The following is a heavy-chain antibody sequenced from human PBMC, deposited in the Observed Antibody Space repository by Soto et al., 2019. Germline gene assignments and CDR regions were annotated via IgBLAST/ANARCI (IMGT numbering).Heavy chain of an antibody. J-gene: IGHJ4*02. Sequence: VQLVESGGALVQPGGSLGLSCAVSGFTVSAKWMSWVRQAPGKGLEWLANINEDGSKKFYVDSVKGRFTISKDNAKNSLALQLGSLGADDTAVYYCAREMHLGSGWGDIDIWGRGTMVTVSS. V-gene: IGHV3-7*03. CDR3: AREMHLGSGWGDIDI. CDR2: INEDGSKK. CDR1: GFTVSAKW. D-gene: IGHD6-19*01.